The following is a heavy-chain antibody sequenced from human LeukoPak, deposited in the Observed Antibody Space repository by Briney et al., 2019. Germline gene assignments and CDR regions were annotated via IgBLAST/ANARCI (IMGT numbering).Heavy chain of an antibody. Sequence: SETLSLTCTVSGGSISTYYWSWIRQPPGKGLEWIGYIYTTESTNYNPSLESRVTISVDTSKNQFSLMLSSVTAADTAFYYCARRRTTGTTGYFDYWGQGILVTVPS. V-gene: IGHV4-4*09. CDR3: ARRRTTGTTGYFDY. J-gene: IGHJ4*02. D-gene: IGHD1-1*01. CDR2: IYTTEST. CDR1: GGSISTYY.